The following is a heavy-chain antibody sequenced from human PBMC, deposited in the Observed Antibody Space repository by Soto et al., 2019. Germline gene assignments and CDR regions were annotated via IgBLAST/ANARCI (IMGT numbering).Heavy chain of an antibody. CDR2: INHSGST. CDR1: GGSFSGYY. D-gene: IGHD5-12*01. Sequence: QVQLQQWGAGLLKPSETLSLTCAVYGGSFSGYYWSWIRQPPGKGLEWIGEINHSGSTNYNPSLNSRVTISVDTSKNQFSLKLRSLTAADTAVYYCARETKRWLQLDWYFDLWGRGTLVTVSS. J-gene: IGHJ2*01. V-gene: IGHV4-34*01. CDR3: ARETKRWLQLDWYFDL.